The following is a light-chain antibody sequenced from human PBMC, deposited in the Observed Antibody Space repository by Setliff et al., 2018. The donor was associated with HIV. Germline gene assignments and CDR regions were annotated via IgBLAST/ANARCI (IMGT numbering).Light chain of an antibody. J-gene: IGLJ3*02. V-gene: IGLV2-23*02. Sequence: QSVLTQPASVSGSPGQSITISCTGTSSDVGSYNIVSWYQQHPGKAPKLMIYEVSKRPSGVSNRFSGSKSGNTASLTISGLQAEDETDYYCCSYADNSTWVFGGGTQLTVL. CDR1: SSDVGSYNI. CDR3: CSYADNSTWV. CDR2: EVS.